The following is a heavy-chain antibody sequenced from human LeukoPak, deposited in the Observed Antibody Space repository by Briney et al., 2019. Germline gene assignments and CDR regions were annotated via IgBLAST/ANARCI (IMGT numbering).Heavy chain of an antibody. CDR3: AKGFGITFGGFLAY. CDR1: GFTFSTYD. J-gene: IGHJ4*02. Sequence: GGSLRLSCAASGFTFSTYDMNWVRQAQGKGLEWVSGISGSGTSTYYADSVKGRFTISRDNSKNTLSLQMDSLRAEDTALYYCAKGFGITFGGFLAYWGQGSLVTVSS. V-gene: IGHV3-23*01. D-gene: IGHD3-16*02. CDR2: ISGSGTST.